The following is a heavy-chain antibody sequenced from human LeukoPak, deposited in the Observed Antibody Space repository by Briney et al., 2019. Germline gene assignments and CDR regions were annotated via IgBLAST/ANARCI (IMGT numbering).Heavy chain of an antibody. CDR3: AELGITMIGGV. J-gene: IGHJ6*04. V-gene: IGHV3-11*04. D-gene: IGHD3-10*02. Sequence: GGSLRLSCAGSGFTFSDYYMNWIRQAPGKGLEWVSYISGSGTTIYYPDSVKGRFTVSRDNANNALYLQMNSLRAEDTAVYYCAELGITMIGGVWGKGTTVTISS. CDR1: GFTFSDYY. CDR2: ISGSGTTI.